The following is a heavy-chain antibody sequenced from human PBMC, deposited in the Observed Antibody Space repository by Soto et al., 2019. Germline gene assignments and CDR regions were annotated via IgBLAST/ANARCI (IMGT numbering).Heavy chain of an antibody. J-gene: IGHJ6*02. D-gene: IGHD1-26*01. Sequence: EVQLVETGGGLIQPGGSLRLSCLASGFSVTTNYIIWVRQPPGKGLEWVSTTFTGGSTHYADSVKGRFSISRDNSKNTVYLQMNNLRVEDTAVYDCAKKPPSSIQGWAFGMDVWCQGTKVSVSS. CDR2: TFTGGST. V-gene: IGHV3-53*02. CDR3: AKKPPSSIQGWAFGMDV. CDR1: GFSVTTNY.